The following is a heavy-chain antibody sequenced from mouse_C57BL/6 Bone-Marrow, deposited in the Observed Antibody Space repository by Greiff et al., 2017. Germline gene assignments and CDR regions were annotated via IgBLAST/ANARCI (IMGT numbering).Heavy chain of an antibody. J-gene: IGHJ1*03. V-gene: IGHV5-9*01. D-gene: IGHD1-1*01. CDR3: SRQVTTVLATKYFDV. Sequence: EVQRVESGGGLVKPGGSLKLSCAASGFTFSSYTMSWVRQTPEKRLQWVAAISGGGGHTYYPDSVKGRFTISRDNDKNILYLQMSSLRSEDTALYYCSRQVTTVLATKYFDVWGTGTTVTVSS. CDR2: ISGGGGHT. CDR1: GFTFSSYT.